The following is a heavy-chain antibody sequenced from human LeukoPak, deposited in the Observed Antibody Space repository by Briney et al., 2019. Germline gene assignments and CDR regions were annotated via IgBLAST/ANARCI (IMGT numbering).Heavy chain of an antibody. Sequence: GGSLRLSCAASGFTFSDYYMSWIRQAPGKGLEWVSYISSSGSTIYYADSVKGRFTISRDNAKNSLYLQMNSLRAEDTAVYYCARDRVHRWATPGPLDYWGQGTLVTVSS. CDR2: ISSSGSTI. J-gene: IGHJ4*02. D-gene: IGHD4-23*01. CDR1: GFTFSDYY. V-gene: IGHV3-11*01. CDR3: ARDRVHRWATPGPLDY.